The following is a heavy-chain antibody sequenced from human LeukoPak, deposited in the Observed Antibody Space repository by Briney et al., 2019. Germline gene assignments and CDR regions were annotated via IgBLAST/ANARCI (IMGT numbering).Heavy chain of an antibody. D-gene: IGHD3/OR15-3a*01. V-gene: IGHV3-23*01. CDR1: GFTFSSYA. J-gene: IGHJ3*02. Sequence: GGSLRLSCAVSGFTFSSYAMNWVRQAPGKGLEWVSSIAANGGSTYYADSVEGRFTISRDNAKNSLYLQMNSLRAEDTAVYYCARIGPTWAFDIWGQGTMVTVSS. CDR2: IAANGGST. CDR3: ARIGPTWAFDI.